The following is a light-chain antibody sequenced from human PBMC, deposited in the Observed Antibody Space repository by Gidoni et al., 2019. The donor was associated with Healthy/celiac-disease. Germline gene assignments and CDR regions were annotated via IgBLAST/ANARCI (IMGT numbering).Light chain of an antibody. CDR2: GAS. J-gene: IGKJ2*01. Sequence: EIVLTQSLGPLSWSPGERATLSCRASQSVSSSYLAWYQQKPGQAPRLLIYGASSRATGIPDRFSGSGSGTDFTLTISRLEPEDFAVYYCQQYGSSPPMYTFGQGTKLEIK. CDR1: QSVSSSY. CDR3: QQYGSSPPMYT. V-gene: IGKV3-20*01.